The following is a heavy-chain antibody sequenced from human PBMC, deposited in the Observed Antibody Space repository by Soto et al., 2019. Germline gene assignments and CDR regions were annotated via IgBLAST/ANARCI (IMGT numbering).Heavy chain of an antibody. CDR1: GASITSTTYF. Sequence: PSETLSLTCTLYGASITSTTYFWAWIRQPPGRGLEWVVSIYYSCKTHYNPSLKNRVTISVDRSKNQFSLQMTSVTAADTAVYYCAKNLPRTGRFDYWGQGTLVTVSS. V-gene: IGHV4-39*01. J-gene: IGHJ4*02. CDR2: IYYSCKT. CDR3: AKNLPRTGRFDY.